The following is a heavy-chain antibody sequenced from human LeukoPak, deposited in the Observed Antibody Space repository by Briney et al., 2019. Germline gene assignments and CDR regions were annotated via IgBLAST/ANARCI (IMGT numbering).Heavy chain of an antibody. CDR1: GFTFSSYS. D-gene: IGHD1-26*01. CDR2: INSDSSSI. CDR3: ANSYFDY. V-gene: IGHV3-21*01. Sequence: PGGSLRLSCAASGFTFSSYSMNWVRQAPGKGLEWVSFINSDSSSIYSADSVRGRFTISRDNAKNSLYLQMNSLRAEDTALYYCANSYFDYWGQGTLVTVSS. J-gene: IGHJ4*02.